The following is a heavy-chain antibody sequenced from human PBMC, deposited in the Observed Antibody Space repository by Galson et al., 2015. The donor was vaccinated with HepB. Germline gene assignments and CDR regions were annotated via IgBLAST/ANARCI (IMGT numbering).Heavy chain of an antibody. CDR3: ARDRNWNYKWYFDL. D-gene: IGHD1-7*01. V-gene: IGHV1-3*01. Sequence: SVKVSCKASGYTFTSYAMHWVRQAPGQRLEWMGWINAGNGNTKYSQKFQGRVTITRDTSASTAYMELSSLRSEDTAVYYCARDRNWNYKWYFDLWGQGTRVTVSS. CDR2: INAGNGNT. J-gene: IGHJ2*01. CDR1: GYTFTSYA.